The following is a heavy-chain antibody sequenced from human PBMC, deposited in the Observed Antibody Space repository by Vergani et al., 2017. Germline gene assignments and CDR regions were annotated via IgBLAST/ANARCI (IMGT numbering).Heavy chain of an antibody. Sequence: EVQLVQSGAEVKKPGASLKISCKGSGYSFTSYWIGWVRQMPGKGLEWMGIIYPGDSVTRYSPSFQGQVTISADKSISTAYLQWSSLKASDTAMYYCARHVIGKGIAALIDYWGQGTLVTVSS. CDR1: GYSFTSYW. CDR2: IYPGDSVT. V-gene: IGHV5-51*01. CDR3: ARHVIGKGIAALIDY. D-gene: IGHD6-13*01. J-gene: IGHJ4*02.